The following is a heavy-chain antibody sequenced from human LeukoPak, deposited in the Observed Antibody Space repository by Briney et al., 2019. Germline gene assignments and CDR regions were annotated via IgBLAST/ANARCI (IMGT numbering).Heavy chain of an antibody. CDR2: IYSGGST. CDR1: GFTVSSNY. Sequence: GGSLRLSCAASGFTVSSNYMSWVRQAPGKGLEWVSVIYSGGSTYYADSVKGRFTISRDNSKNTLYLQMNSLRAEDTAVYYCARDLASIAAAGRYYFDYWGQGTLVTVSS. CDR3: ARDLASIAAAGRYYFDY. J-gene: IGHJ4*02. V-gene: IGHV3-53*01. D-gene: IGHD6-13*01.